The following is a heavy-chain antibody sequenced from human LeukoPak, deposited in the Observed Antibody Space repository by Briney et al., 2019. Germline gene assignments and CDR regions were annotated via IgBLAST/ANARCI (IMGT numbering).Heavy chain of an antibody. CDR1: GFTVSSSY. CDR2: ITGIGDRT. V-gene: IGHV3-23*01. J-gene: IGHJ4*02. CDR3: AKAGAPGIPFDY. Sequence: GGSLRLSCAASGFTVSSSYMSWVRQAPGKGLEWVSTITGIGDRTSYADSVKGRFTISRDNSKNTLYLQLNSLRAEDTAVYYCAKAGAPGIPFDYWGQGTLVTVSS. D-gene: IGHD2-21*02.